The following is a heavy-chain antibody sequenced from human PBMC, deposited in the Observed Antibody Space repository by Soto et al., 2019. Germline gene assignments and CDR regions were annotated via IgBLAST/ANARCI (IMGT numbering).Heavy chain of an antibody. J-gene: IGHJ3*02. V-gene: IGHV5-51*01. CDR1: GSAFSTYW. D-gene: IGHD6-19*01. Sequence: PGESLNISCKASGSAFSTYWLGWLRRDPCPGLEWMGIIYPGDSDTRYSPSFQGQVSISADKSIGIAYLQWSSLKASDTAVYYCARDPSPVESNGWYDVFDIWGRGTMVTVSS. CDR2: IYPGDSDT. CDR3: ARDPSPVESNGWYDVFDI.